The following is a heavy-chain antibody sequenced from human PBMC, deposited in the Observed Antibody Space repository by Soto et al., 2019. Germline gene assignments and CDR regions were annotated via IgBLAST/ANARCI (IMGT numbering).Heavy chain of an antibody. CDR3: ARGDCVGGTCYSLAGSFYYYMDV. Sequence: EVQLVESGGGLVQPGGSLRLSCAASGFTFGNYWMYWVRQAPGKGLVWVSRINSDGSVSSYADSVKVRLTISRDNVKNTLYLQMDSLRVEDTAVYYCARGDCVGGTCYSLAGSFYYYMDVWGKGTTVTVFS. V-gene: IGHV3-74*01. CDR2: INSDGSVS. D-gene: IGHD2-15*01. CDR1: GFTFGNYW. J-gene: IGHJ6*03.